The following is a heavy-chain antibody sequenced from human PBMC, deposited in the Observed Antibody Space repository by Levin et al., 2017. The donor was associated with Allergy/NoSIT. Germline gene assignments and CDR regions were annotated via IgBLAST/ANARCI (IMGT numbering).Heavy chain of an antibody. D-gene: IGHD3-3*01. CDR3: ARGRDFWSGYYAWFDP. V-gene: IGHV3-48*03. Sequence: GGSLRLSCAASGFTFSSYEMNWVRQAPGKGLEWVSYISSSGSTKYYADSVKGRFTISRDNAKNSLYLQMNSLRAEDTAVYYCARGRDFWSGYYAWFDPWGQGTLVTVSS. CDR2: ISSSGSTK. CDR1: GFTFSSYE. J-gene: IGHJ5*02.